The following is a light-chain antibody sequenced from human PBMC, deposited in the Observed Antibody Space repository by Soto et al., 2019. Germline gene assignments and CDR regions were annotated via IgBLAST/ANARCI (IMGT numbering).Light chain of an antibody. CDR2: SNN. J-gene: IGLJ2*01. Sequence: QSVLTQPTSASGTPGQRVTISCSGSNSNIGSNPVNWYQQLPGTAPKLLIYSNNQRPSGVPDRFSDSKSGTSASLAISGLQSEDEADYYCAAWDDSLNVVVFGGGTKLTVL. CDR1: NSNIGSNP. CDR3: AAWDDSLNVVV. V-gene: IGLV1-44*01.